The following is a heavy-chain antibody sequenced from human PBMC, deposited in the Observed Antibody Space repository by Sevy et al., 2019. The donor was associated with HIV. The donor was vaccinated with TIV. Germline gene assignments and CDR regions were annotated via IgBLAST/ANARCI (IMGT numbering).Heavy chain of an antibody. CDR2: IKQDGSEK. CDR1: GFTFSSYW. CDR3: ARVAWLRDSDAFDI. J-gene: IGHJ3*02. Sequence: GGSLRLSCAASGFTFSSYWMSWVRQAPGKGLEWVANIKQDGSEKYYVHSVKGRFTISRDNAKNSLYLQMNSLRAEDTAVYYCARVAWLRDSDAFDIWGQGTIVTVSS. V-gene: IGHV3-7*03. D-gene: IGHD5-12*01.